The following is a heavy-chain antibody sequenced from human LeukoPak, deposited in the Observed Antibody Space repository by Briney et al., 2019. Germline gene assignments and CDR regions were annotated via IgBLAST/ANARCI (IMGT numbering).Heavy chain of an antibody. CDR2: IKQDGSEK. CDR1: GFTFSSYW. D-gene: IGHD5-12*01. CDR3: ARGGGYAWDY. V-gene: IGHV3-7*01. Sequence: GGSLRLSCAASGFTFSSYWMNWVRQAPGKGLEWVANIKQDGSEKYYVDSVKGRFTISRDNARNSLYLQMNSLRADDTAVYYCARGGGYAWDYWGQGTLVTVSS. J-gene: IGHJ4*02.